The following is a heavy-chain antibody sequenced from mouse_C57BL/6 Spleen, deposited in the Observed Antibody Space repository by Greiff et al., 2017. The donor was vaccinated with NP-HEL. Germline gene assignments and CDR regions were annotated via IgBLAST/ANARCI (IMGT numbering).Heavy chain of an antibody. J-gene: IGHJ3*01. CDR1: GYAFSSYW. CDR2: IYPGDGDT. Sequence: VQLQQSGAELVKPGASVKISCKASGYAFSSYWMNWVKQRPGKGLEWIGQIYPGDGDTNYNGKFKGKATLTADKSSSTAYMQLSSLTSEDSAVYFCGRGDYGSSGLAYWGQGTLVTVSA. CDR3: GRGDYGSSGLAY. D-gene: IGHD1-1*01. V-gene: IGHV1-80*01.